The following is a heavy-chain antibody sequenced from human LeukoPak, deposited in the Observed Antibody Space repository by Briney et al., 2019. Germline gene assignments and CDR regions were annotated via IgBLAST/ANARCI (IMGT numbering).Heavy chain of an antibody. CDR3: ARDGYSGSYFEDTPQGQSDFQH. CDR2: INTNTGNP. D-gene: IGHD1-26*01. Sequence: ASVKVSCKASGYTFTSYAMNWVRQAPGQGLEWMGWINTNTGNPTYAQGFTGRFVFSLDTSVSTAYLQISSLKAEDTAVYYCARDGYSGSYFEDTPQGQSDFQHWGQGTLVTVSS. CDR1: GYTFTSYA. V-gene: IGHV7-4-1*02. J-gene: IGHJ1*01.